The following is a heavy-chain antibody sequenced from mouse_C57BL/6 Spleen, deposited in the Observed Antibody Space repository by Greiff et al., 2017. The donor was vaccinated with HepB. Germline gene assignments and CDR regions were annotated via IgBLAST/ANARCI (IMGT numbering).Heavy chain of an antibody. CDR2: ISSGSSTI. Sequence: EVKLVESGGGLVKPGGSLKLSCAASGFTFSDYGMHWVRQAPEKGLEWVAYISSGSSTIYYADTVKGRFTISRDNAKHTLFLQMTSLRSEDTAMYYCAKVGDYDYGLYYFDYGGQGTTLTVSS. J-gene: IGHJ2*01. CDR1: GFTFSDYG. V-gene: IGHV5-17*01. CDR3: AKVGDYDYGLYYFDY. D-gene: IGHD2-4*01.